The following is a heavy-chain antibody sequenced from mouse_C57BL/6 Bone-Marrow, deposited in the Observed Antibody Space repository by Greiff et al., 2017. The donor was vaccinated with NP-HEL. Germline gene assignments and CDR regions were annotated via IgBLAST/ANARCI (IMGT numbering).Heavy chain of an antibody. CDR3: ASHYYGSNHAMDY. J-gene: IGHJ4*01. CDR2: IWSGGST. CDR1: GFSLTSYG. Sequence: VQLQQSGPGLVQPSQSLSITCTVSGFSLTSYGVHWVRQSPGKGLEWLGVIWSGGSTDYNAAFISRLSISKDNSKSQVFFKMNSLQADDTAIYDCASHYYGSNHAMDYWGQGTSVTVSS. D-gene: IGHD1-1*01. V-gene: IGHV2-2*01.